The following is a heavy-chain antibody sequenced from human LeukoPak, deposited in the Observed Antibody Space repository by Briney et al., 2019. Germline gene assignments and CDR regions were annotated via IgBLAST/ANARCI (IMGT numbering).Heavy chain of an antibody. V-gene: IGHV4-34*01. J-gene: IGHJ4*02. CDR3: ARDEWAFFDY. Sequence: SETLSLTCTVSGGSISSYYWSWIRQPPGKGLEWIGEINHSGSTNYNPSLKSRVTISVDTSKNQFSLKLSSVTAADTAVYYCARDEWAFFDYWGQGTLVTVSS. CDR1: GGSISSYY. D-gene: IGHD2-8*01. CDR2: INHSGST.